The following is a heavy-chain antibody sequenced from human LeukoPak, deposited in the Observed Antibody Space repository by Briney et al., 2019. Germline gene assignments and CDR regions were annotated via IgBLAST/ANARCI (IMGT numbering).Heavy chain of an antibody. CDR1: GYSFTSYW. D-gene: IGHD5-18*01. CDR3: ARQTAMGRSGDY. CDR2: IGPSDSET. J-gene: IGHJ4*02. Sequence: GESLKISCKASGYSFTSYWIGWVRQMPGKGLEWMGIIGPSDSETRYTPSFQGQVTISVDKSLTTADLQWDSLKASDTAMYYCARQTAMGRSGDYWGQGTLVTVSS. V-gene: IGHV5-51*01.